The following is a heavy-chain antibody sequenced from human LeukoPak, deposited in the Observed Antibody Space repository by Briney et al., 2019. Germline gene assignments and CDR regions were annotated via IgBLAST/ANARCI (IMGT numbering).Heavy chain of an antibody. D-gene: IGHD3-3*01. Sequence: SVKVSCKASGGTFSSYAISWVRQARGQGLEWMGGIIPIFGTANYAQKFQGRVTITADESTSTAYMELSSLRSEDTAVYYCARSYSYDFWSGYSGGFDYWGQGTLVTVSS. CDR2: IIPIFGTA. CDR3: ARSYSYDFWSGYSGGFDY. V-gene: IGHV1-69*13. J-gene: IGHJ4*02. CDR1: GGTFSSYA.